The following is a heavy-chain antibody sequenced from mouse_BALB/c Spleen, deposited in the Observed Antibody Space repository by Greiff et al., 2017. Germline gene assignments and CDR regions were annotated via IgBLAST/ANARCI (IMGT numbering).Heavy chain of an antibody. V-gene: IGHV1S81*02. CDR1: GYTFTSYY. CDR2: INPSNDGT. CDR3: TREEDDDDGQFAY. Sequence: VQLQQSGAELVKPGASVKLSCKASGYTFTSYYMYWVKQRPGQGLEWIGEINPSNDGTNFNEKFKSKATLTVDKSSSTAYMQLSSLTSEDSAVYYCTREEDDDDGQFAYWGQGTLVTVSA. J-gene: IGHJ3*01. D-gene: IGHD2-4*01.